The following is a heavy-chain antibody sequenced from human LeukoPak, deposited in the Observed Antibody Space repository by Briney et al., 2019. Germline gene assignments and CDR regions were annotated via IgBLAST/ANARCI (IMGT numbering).Heavy chain of an antibody. CDR1: GGTFSSYA. J-gene: IGHJ6*03. CDR2: TIPIFGTA. D-gene: IGHD5-24*01. CDR3: ARWATAGYYYYFRNI. Sequence: SVKVSCKASGGTFSSYAISWVRQAPGEGLEWMGGTIPIFGTANYAQKFQGRVTITTDETTSTAYMELSSLRAEDTAVYYCARWATAGYYYYFRNIWGKGPPGTVSS. V-gene: IGHV1-69*05.